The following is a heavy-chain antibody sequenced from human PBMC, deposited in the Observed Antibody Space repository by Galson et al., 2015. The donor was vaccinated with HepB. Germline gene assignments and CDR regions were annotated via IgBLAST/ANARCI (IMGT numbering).Heavy chain of an antibody. V-gene: IGHV1-3*01. CDR3: ARTSSGYPRNFDL. Sequence: SVKVSCKASGYIFTNYAMHWVRQAPGQRLECMGWIIPGTGHTQHSQKFQGRITVTRDTSANTAYMDLSSLTSEDTAVYYRARTSSGYPRNFDLWGRGTRVTVSS. CDR1: GYIFTNYA. CDR2: IIPGTGHT. D-gene: IGHD3-22*01. J-gene: IGHJ2*01.